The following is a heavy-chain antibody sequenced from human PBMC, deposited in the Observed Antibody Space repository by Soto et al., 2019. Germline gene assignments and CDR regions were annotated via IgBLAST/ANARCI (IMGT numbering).Heavy chain of an antibody. D-gene: IGHD3-10*01. CDR1: RFTFRNYG. Sequence: PGGSLRLSCAASRFTFRNYGMSWVRQGPGKGLEWVSGISPTGEQRFYVDSVKGRFFISRDNSQNTLSLEMRNLRADDTAVYYCAKRYGSGSYRDFNSYYGMDIWGKGTSVTVSS. J-gene: IGHJ6*04. CDR2: ISPTGEQR. CDR3: AKRYGSGSYRDFNSYYGMDI. V-gene: IGHV3-23*01.